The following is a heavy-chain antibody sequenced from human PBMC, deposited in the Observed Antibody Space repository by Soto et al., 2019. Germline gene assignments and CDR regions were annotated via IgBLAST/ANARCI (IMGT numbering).Heavy chain of an antibody. CDR1: GGTFSSYA. CDR3: ARGELGYCSSTSCPNAVYYYGMDV. CDR2: IIPIFGTA. V-gene: IGHV1-69*01. D-gene: IGHD2-2*01. Sequence: QVQLVQSGAEVKKPGSSVKVSCKASGGTFSSYAISWVRQAPGQGLEWMGGIIPIFGTANYAQKFQGRVTITADEYTSTAYMELSSLRSEDTAVYYCARGELGYCSSTSCPNAVYYYGMDVWGQGTTVTVSS. J-gene: IGHJ6*02.